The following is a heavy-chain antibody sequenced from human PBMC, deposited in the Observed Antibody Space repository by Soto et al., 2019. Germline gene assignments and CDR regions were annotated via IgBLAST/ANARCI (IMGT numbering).Heavy chain of an antibody. J-gene: IGHJ4*02. Sequence: SCKASGYTFTSYAMHWVRQAPGKGLEWVAVISYDGSNKYYADSVKGRFTISRDNSKNTLYLQMNSLRAEDTAVYYCARSGIQLWLNFDYWGQGTLVTVSS. V-gene: IGHV3-30-3*01. CDR2: ISYDGSNK. D-gene: IGHD5-18*01. CDR3: ARSGIQLWLNFDY. CDR1: GYTFTSYA.